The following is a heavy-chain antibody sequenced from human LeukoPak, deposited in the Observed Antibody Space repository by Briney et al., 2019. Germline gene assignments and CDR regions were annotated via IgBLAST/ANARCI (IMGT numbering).Heavy chain of an antibody. V-gene: IGHV1-18*01. CDR2: ISAYNGNT. CDR3: ARVSGNHYGSGSSTWFDY. CDR1: GYTFTSYG. D-gene: IGHD3-10*01. J-gene: IGHJ4*02. Sequence: ASVKVSCKASGYTFTSYGISWVRQAPGQGLEWMGWISAYNGNTNYAQKLQGRVTMTTDTSTSTAYMELRSLRSDDTAVYYCARVSGNHYGSGSSTWFDYWGQGTLVTVSS.